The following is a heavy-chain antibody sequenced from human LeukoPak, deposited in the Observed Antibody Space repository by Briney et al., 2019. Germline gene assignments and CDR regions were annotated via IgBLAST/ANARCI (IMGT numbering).Heavy chain of an antibody. J-gene: IGHJ4*02. V-gene: IGHV3-23*01. D-gene: IGHD3-3*01. Sequence: GGSLRLSCAASGFTFKNYAMGWVRQAPGKGLVWVSTISGPGSTTYYADSVEGRFTISRDNSKRTLFLQMNSLRAEDTAFYYCAKAELGVDTFFDYWGQGTLVTVSS. CDR3: AKAELGVDTFFDY. CDR2: ISGPGSTT. CDR1: GFTFKNYA.